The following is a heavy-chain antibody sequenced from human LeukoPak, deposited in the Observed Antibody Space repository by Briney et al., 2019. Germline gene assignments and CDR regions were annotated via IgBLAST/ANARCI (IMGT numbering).Heavy chain of an antibody. J-gene: IGHJ3*02. V-gene: IGHV4-59*01. CDR2: IYYSGST. CDR1: GGSISSYY. D-gene: IGHD6-13*01. CDR3: TRASGSAAGTSHLGIAAFDI. Sequence: SETLSLTCTVSGGSISSYYWSWIRQPPGKGLEWIGYIYYSGSTNYNPSLKSRVTISVDTSKNQFSLKLSSVTAADTAVYYCTRASGSAAGTSHLGIAAFDIWGQGTMVTVPS.